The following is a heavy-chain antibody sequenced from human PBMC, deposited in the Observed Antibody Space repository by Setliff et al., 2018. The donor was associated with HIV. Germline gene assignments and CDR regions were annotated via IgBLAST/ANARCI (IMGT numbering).Heavy chain of an antibody. CDR1: GYSISSGYY. CDR3: ARLGYSGSLVGAFDI. V-gene: IGHV4-38-2*02. J-gene: IGHJ3*02. D-gene: IGHD1-26*01. CDR2: IYHSGIT. Sequence: SETLSLTCTVSGYSISSGYYWGWIRQPPGKGLEWVGSIYHSGITYYNSSLKSRVTISVDTSKNQFSLNLTSVTAADTAVYYCARLGYSGSLVGAFDIWGQGTMVTVSS.